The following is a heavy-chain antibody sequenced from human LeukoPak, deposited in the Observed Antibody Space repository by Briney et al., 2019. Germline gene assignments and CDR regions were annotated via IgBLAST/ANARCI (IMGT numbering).Heavy chain of an antibody. D-gene: IGHD2-21*02. CDR3: ARGKTMVYCGGDCYRFDN. J-gene: IGHJ4*02. CDR1: GYTFSGYY. Sequence: ASVKVSCKASGYTFSGYYMHWVRQAPGQGLEWVGWINPNSGGTNYAQKFQGRVTMARDTSISTAYMELSRLLSGDTAVYYCARGKTMVYCGGDCYRFDNWGQGTLVTVSS. CDR2: INPNSGGT. V-gene: IGHV1-2*02.